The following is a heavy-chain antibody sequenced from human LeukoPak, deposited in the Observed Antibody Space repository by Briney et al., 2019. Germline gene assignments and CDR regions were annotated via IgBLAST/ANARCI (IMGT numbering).Heavy chain of an antibody. V-gene: IGHV3-9*01. Sequence: PGGSLRLSCAASGFTFSGSAMHWVRQAPGKGLEWVSGISWNSGSIGYADSVKGRFTISRDNAKNSLYLQMNSLRAEDTALYYCAKDRGYSGYGGYFDYWGQGTLVTVSS. D-gene: IGHD5-12*01. CDR3: AKDRGYSGYGGYFDY. J-gene: IGHJ4*02. CDR1: GFTFSGSA. CDR2: ISWNSGSI.